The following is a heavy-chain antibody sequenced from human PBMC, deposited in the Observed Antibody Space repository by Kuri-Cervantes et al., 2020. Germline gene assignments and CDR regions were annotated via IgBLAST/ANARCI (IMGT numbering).Heavy chain of an antibody. J-gene: IGHJ4*02. V-gene: IGHV3-13*01. CDR1: GFTFSSYD. CDR2: IGTAGDT. Sequence: GESLKISCAASGFTFSSYDMHWVRQATGKGLEWVSAIGTAGDTYYPGSVKGRFTISRENAKNSLYLQMNSLRAGDTAVYYCARHRSGWYSFDYWGQGTLVTVSS. CDR3: ARHRSGWYSFDY. D-gene: IGHD6-19*01.